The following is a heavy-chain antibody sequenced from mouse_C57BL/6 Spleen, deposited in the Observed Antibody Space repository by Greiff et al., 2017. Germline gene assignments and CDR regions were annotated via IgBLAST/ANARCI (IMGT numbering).Heavy chain of an antibody. V-gene: IGHV14-2*01. Sequence: VQLQQSGAELVKPGASVKLSCTASGFNIKDYYMHWVKQRTEQGLEWIGRIAPEDGETKYAPKFQGKATITADTSSNTAYLQLSSLTSEDTDVYYCARPSGVDSSGYDYFDYWGQGTTLTVSS. J-gene: IGHJ2*01. CDR3: ARPSGVDSSGYDYFDY. CDR1: GFNIKDYY. CDR2: IAPEDGET. D-gene: IGHD3-2*02.